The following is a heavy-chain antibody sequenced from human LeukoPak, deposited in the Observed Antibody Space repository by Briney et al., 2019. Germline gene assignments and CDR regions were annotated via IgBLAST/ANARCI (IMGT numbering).Heavy chain of an antibody. CDR1: GFTFSSYG. J-gene: IGHJ3*02. Sequence: GGSLRLSCAASGFTFSSYGMSWVRQAPGKGLEWVSAISGSGGSTYYADSVKGRFTISRDNSKNTLYLQMNSLRAEDTAVYYCAKDRQGDVTPYAFDIWGQGTMVTVSS. V-gene: IGHV3-23*01. D-gene: IGHD4-23*01. CDR2: ISGSGGST. CDR3: AKDRQGDVTPYAFDI.